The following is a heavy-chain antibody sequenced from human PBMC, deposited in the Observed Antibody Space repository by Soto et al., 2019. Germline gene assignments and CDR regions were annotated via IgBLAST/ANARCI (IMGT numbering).Heavy chain of an antibody. CDR3: ASSKMGLISVLET. D-gene: IGHD3-10*01. Sequence: SETLSLTCNVSGDSIRSYSWSWVRQPPGKGLEWIGYIPYSGGPTYNPSLKSRVTISIDTSKKQFSLKMTSVTAADPAVYYCASSKMGLISVLETWGQGTLVTVSS. CDR2: IPYSGGP. J-gene: IGHJ5*02. CDR1: GDSIRSYS. V-gene: IGHV4-59*01.